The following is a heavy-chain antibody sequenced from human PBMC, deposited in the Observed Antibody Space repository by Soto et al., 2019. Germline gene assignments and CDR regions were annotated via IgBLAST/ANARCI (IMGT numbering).Heavy chain of an antibody. D-gene: IGHD2-15*01. CDR2: INQDGSDN. CDR3: ARNFCRRDRCNLPSWFDL. Sequence: EVQLVESGGGLVQPGGSLRLSCPASGFTFSNSWMSWVRQAPGRGPEWVATINQDGSDNYYVDSVKGRFTISRDNAKDSLYLQMKSLRAEDSAVYYCARNFCRRDRCNLPSWFDLWGQGTLVTVSS. V-gene: IGHV3-7*01. CDR1: GFTFSNSW. J-gene: IGHJ5*02.